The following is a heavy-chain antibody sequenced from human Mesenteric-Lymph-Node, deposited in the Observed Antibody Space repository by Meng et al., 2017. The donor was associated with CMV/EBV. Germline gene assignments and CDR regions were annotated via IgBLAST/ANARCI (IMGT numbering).Heavy chain of an antibody. CDR1: GFTFSTYA. V-gene: IGHV3-23*01. CDR2: ISGSGGSP. CDR3: ARETTMDVAVDY. J-gene: IGHJ4*02. Sequence: GESLKISCAASGFTFSTYAMSWVRQAPGKGLEWVSGISGSGGSPYYPDSVKGRFTISRDNSKNTVYLQLDSLRAEDTAVYYCARETTMDVAVDYWGQGTLVTVSS. D-gene: IGHD4-23*01.